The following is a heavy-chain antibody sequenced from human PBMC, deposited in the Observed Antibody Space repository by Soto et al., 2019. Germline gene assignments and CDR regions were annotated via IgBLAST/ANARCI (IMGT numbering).Heavy chain of an antibody. CDR2: ISAYNGNT. D-gene: IGHD6-13*01. CDR1: GYTFTSYG. Sequence: ASVKVSCKASGYTFTSYGISWVRQAPGQGLEWMGWISAYNGNTNYAQKLQGRVTMTTDTSTSTAYMELRSLRSGDTAVYYCAREMAAAGSRWFDPWGQGTLVTVSS. J-gene: IGHJ5*02. CDR3: AREMAAAGSRWFDP. V-gene: IGHV1-18*01.